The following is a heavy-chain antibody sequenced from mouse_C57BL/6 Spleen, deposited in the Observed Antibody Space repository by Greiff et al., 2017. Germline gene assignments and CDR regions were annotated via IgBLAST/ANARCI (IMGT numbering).Heavy chain of an antibody. V-gene: IGHV1-69*01. CDR3: ARSYGSSEYYFDY. CDR1: GYTFTSYW. J-gene: IGHJ2*01. CDR2: IDPSDSYT. D-gene: IGHD1-1*01. Sequence: QVQLKQPGAELVMPGASVKLSCKASGYTFTSYWMHWVKQRPGQGLEWIGEIDPSDSYTNYNQKFKGKSTLTVDKSSSTAYMQRSSLTSEDSAVYYCARSYGSSEYYFDYWGQGTTLTVSS.